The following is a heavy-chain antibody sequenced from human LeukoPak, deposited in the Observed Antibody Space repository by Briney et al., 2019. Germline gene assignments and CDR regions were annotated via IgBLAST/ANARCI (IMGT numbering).Heavy chain of an antibody. CDR2: IYPGDSDT. Sequence: GESLKISCXGSGYSFTSYWIGWVRQMPGKGLEWMGIIYPGDSDTRYSPSFQGQVTISADKSISTAYLQWSSLKASDTAMYYCARRSYRYNDAFDIWGQGTMVTVSS. CDR3: ARRSYRYNDAFDI. J-gene: IGHJ3*02. CDR1: GYSFTSYW. D-gene: IGHD1-1*01. V-gene: IGHV5-51*01.